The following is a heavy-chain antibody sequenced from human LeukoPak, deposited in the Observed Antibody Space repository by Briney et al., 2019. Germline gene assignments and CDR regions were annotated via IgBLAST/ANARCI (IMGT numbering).Heavy chain of an antibody. CDR2: ISSGSTYT. V-gene: IGHV3-11*05. Sequence: GGSLRLSCAASGFTFSNYAMTWIRQAPGKRLEWASYISSGSTYTNYADSVEGRFTISRDNAKNSLYLQMNSLRAEDTAVYYCARGDYGGDYFDYWGQGTLVTVSS. J-gene: IGHJ4*02. CDR3: ARGDYGGDYFDY. D-gene: IGHD4-23*01. CDR1: GFTFSNYA.